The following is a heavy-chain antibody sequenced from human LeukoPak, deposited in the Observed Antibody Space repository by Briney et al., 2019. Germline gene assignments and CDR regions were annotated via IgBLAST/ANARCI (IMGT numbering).Heavy chain of an antibody. Sequence: SGPTLVNPTQTLTLTCTFSGFSLTASGGGVGWIRQPPGKALEWLALIYWDDDYRYSPSLKTRLTITKDHSKNQVVLTMTNMDPVDTATYYCAHSRFSEISPTHIYYHMDVWGKGTTVTVSS. V-gene: IGHV2-5*02. J-gene: IGHJ6*03. CDR2: IYWDDDY. D-gene: IGHD2-15*01. CDR1: GFSLTASGGG. CDR3: AHSRFSEISPTHIYYHMDV.